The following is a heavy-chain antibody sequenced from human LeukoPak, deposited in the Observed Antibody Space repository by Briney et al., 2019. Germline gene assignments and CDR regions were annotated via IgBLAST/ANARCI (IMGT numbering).Heavy chain of an antibody. CDR3: AREGVRIQLWSRQSNWFDP. V-gene: IGHV1-2*02. J-gene: IGHJ5*02. CDR2: INPNSGGT. D-gene: IGHD5-18*01. CDR1: GYTFTGYY. Sequence: ASVKVSCKASGYTFTGYYMHWVRQAPGQGLEWMGWINPNSGGTNYAQKFQGRVTMTKDTSISTAYMELSRLRSDDTAVYYCAREGVRIQLWSRQSNWFDPWGQGTLVTVSS.